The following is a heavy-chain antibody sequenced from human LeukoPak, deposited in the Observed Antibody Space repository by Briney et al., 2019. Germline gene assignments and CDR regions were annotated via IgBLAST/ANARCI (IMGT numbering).Heavy chain of an antibody. CDR3: ARSGSGYLSGMDV. J-gene: IGHJ6*02. D-gene: IGHD3-22*01. Sequence: ASVKVSCKASGYPFTGYYIHWVRQAPGQGLEWMGWINPNSGGTNYAQKFQGRVTMTRDTSISTAYMELSRLRSDDTAVYYCARSGSGYLSGMDVWGQGTTVTVSS. V-gene: IGHV1-2*02. CDR1: GYPFTGYY. CDR2: INPNSGGT.